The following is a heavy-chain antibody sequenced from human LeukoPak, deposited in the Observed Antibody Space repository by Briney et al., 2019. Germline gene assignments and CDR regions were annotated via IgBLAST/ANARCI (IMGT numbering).Heavy chain of an antibody. D-gene: IGHD3-22*01. CDR1: GGSISTNY. J-gene: IGHJ4*02. V-gene: IGHV4-4*07. CDR2: IYNSGNT. CDR3: ARGTFDSSGYYLFDY. Sequence: SETLSLTCTVSGGSISTNYWSWIRQPAGKGLEWIGRIYNSGNTNYSPSLENRVTMSADTSKNRFSLKLSSVTAADTAVYYCARGTFDSSGYYLFDYWGQGTLVTVSS.